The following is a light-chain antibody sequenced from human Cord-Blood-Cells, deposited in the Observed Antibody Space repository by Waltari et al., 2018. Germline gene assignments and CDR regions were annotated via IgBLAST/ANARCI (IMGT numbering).Light chain of an antibody. Sequence: DIPTTQSPSSLSASLGDRVTITFRASQSIGRYLKWYQQKPGKAPKLLIYAASSLQSGVPSRFSGSGSGTDFTITIRSLQPEDFATYYCQQSYSTFTFGPGTKVDIK. J-gene: IGKJ3*01. V-gene: IGKV1-39*01. CDR2: AAS. CDR1: QSIGRY. CDR3: QQSYSTFT.